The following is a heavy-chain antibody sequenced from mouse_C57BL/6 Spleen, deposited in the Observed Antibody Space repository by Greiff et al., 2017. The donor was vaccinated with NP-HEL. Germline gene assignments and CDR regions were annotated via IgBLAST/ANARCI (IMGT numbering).Heavy chain of an antibody. CDR3: VRGGLLFDY. J-gene: IGHJ2*01. D-gene: IGHD2-3*01. V-gene: IGHV10-1*01. CDR1: GFSFNTYA. Sequence: EVQLQESGGGLVQPKGSLKLSCAASGFSFNTYAMNWVRQAPGKGLEWVARIRSKSNNYATYYADSVKDRFTISRDDSESMLYLQMNNLKTEDTAMYYCVRGGLLFDYWGQGTTLTVSS. CDR2: IRSKSNNYAT.